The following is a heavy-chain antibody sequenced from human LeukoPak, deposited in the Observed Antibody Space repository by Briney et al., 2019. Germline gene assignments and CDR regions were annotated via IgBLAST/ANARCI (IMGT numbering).Heavy chain of an antibody. Sequence: GRSLRLSCAASGFTFSSYGMHWVRQAPGKGLEWVAVISYDGSNKYYADSVKGRFTISRDNSKNTLYLQMNSLRAEDTAVYYCAKRVGATTLGPFDYWGQGTLVTVSS. J-gene: IGHJ4*02. V-gene: IGHV3-30*18. CDR3: AKRVGATTLGPFDY. CDR2: ISYDGSNK. CDR1: GFTFSSYG. D-gene: IGHD1-26*01.